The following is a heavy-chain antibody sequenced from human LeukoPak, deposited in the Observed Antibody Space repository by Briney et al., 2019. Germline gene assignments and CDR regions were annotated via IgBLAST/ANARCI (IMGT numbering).Heavy chain of an antibody. D-gene: IGHD4-17*01. J-gene: IGHJ4*02. CDR1: GYTFTSYG. Sequence: ASVKVSCKASGYTFTSYGISWVRQAPGQGLEWMGWISAYNGNTNYAQKLQGRVTMTTDTSTSTAYVELRSLRSDDTAVYYCARAQDYGDYGGYFDYWGQGTLVTVSS. V-gene: IGHV1-18*01. CDR2: ISAYNGNT. CDR3: ARAQDYGDYGGYFDY.